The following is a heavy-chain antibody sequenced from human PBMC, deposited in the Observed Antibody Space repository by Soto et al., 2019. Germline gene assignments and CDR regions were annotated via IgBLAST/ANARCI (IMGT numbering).Heavy chain of an antibody. D-gene: IGHD3-3*01. CDR1: GYTFTSYD. CDR2: MNPNSGNT. V-gene: IGHV1-8*01. J-gene: IGHJ6*03. Sequence: ASVKVSCKASGYTFTSYDINWVRQATGQGLEWMGWMNPNSGNTGYAQKFQGRVTMTRNTSISTAYMELSSLRSEDTAVYYCARGGDFWSGNYYYYYYMDVWGKGTTVTVSS. CDR3: ARGGDFWSGNYYYYYYMDV.